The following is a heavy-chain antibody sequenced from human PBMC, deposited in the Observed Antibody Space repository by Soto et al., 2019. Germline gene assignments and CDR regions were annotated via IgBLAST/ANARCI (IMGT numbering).Heavy chain of an antibody. CDR3: ARDSMGAGTQPLDV. V-gene: IGHV1-8*01. CDR2: MNPSSGNT. J-gene: IGHJ6*04. CDR1: GYTFPSYD. Sequence: QVQLVQSGAEVKKPGASVKVSCKASGYTFPSYDLNGVRQATGQGLEWMGWMNPSSGNTGYAQKFQGRVTMSRNTTISTAYMELSSLRSEDTAVYYCARDSMGAGTQPLDVWGKGTTVTVSS. D-gene: IGHD1-1*01.